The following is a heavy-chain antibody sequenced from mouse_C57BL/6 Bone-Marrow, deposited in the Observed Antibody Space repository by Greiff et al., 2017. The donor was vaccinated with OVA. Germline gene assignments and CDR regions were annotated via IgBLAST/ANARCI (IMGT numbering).Heavy chain of an antibody. Sequence: QVQLQQPGAELVKPGASVKLSCKASGYTFTSYWMQWVKQRPGQGLEWIGEIDPSDSYTNYNQKFKGKATLTVDTSSSTAYMQLSSLTSEDSAVYYSARQLRLREDAMDYWGQGTSVTVSS. CDR3: ARQLRLREDAMDY. D-gene: IGHD3-2*02. CDR1: GYTFTSYW. V-gene: IGHV1-50*01. J-gene: IGHJ4*01. CDR2: IDPSDSYT.